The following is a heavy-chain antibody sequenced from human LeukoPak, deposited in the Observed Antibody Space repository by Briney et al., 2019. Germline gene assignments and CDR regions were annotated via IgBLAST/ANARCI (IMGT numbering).Heavy chain of an antibody. D-gene: IGHD2-15*01. CDR3: AKGDCSSGSCYFDY. CDR2: LSDTGDST. V-gene: IGHV3-23*01. CDR1: GFTLSNHP. J-gene: IGHJ4*02. Sequence: EGSLRLSYAASGFTLSNHPMYWVRQAPGKGLEWVSSLSDTGDSTHYADSVKGRFTISRDSARSALYLQMNSLRAEDTAVYYCAKGDCSSGSCYFDYWGQGSQVTVSS.